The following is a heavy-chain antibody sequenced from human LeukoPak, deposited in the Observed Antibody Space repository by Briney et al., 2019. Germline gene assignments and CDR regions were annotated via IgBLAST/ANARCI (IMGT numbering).Heavy chain of an antibody. CDR3: ARVSGDSWNIIDY. CDR1: IDSFSNYH. J-gene: IGHJ4*02. V-gene: IGHV4-34*01. Sequence: SETLSLTCAVYIDSFSNYHWNWIRQTPAKGMEWIGEVNESGGTNISPSLRSRVTMAVDTSKNQFSLKLSSVTAVDTAIYYCARVSGDSWNIIDYWGQGTLVIVSS. D-gene: IGHD2-15*01. CDR2: VNESGGT.